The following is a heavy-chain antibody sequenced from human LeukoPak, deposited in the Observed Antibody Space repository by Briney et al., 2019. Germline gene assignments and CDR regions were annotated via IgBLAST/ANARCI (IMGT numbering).Heavy chain of an antibody. J-gene: IGHJ2*01. CDR1: GFTFSSYS. CDR3: ARGLPGDWYFDL. Sequence: GGSLRPSCAASGFTFSSYSMNWVRQAPGEGLEWVSSISSSSSYIYYADSVKGRSTISKDNAKTSLYLQMNSLRAEDTAVYYCARGLPGDWYFDLWGRGTLVTVSS. V-gene: IGHV3-21*01. CDR2: ISSSSSYI.